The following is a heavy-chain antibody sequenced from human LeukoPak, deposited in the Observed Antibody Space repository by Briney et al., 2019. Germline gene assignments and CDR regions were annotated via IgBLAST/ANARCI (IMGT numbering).Heavy chain of an antibody. J-gene: IGHJ4*02. D-gene: IGHD3-22*01. CDR2: ISSSSTI. CDR1: GFTFSSYS. Sequence: PGGSLRLSCAASGFTFSSYSMNWVRQAPGKGLEWVSYISSSSTIYYADSVKGRFTISRDNAKNSLYLQMNSLRAEDTAVYYCARDRAYYYDSSGYFPGDFDYWGQGTLVTVSS. V-gene: IGHV3-48*01. CDR3: ARDRAYYYDSSGYFPGDFDY.